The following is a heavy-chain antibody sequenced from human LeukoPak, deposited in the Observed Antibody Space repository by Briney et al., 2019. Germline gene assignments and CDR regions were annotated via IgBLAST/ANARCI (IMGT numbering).Heavy chain of an antibody. CDR3: ARVVGLTGYSSSWYSGYYYYMDI. CDR2: IIPIFGTT. J-gene: IGHJ6*03. V-gene: IGHV1-69*06. D-gene: IGHD6-13*01. CDR1: GGTFSSYA. Sequence: ASVKVSCKASGGTFSSYAISWVRQAPGQGLEWMGGIIPIFGTTNYAQKFQDRVTITADKSTSTAYMELSSLRSEDTAVYYCARVVGLTGYSSSWYSGYYYYMDIWGKGTTVTVSS.